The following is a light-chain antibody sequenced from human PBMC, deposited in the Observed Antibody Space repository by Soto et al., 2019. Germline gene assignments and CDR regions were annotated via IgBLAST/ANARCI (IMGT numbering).Light chain of an antibody. J-gene: IGKJ1*01. CDR3: QQYNNWPWT. CDR2: GAS. CDR1: QSVSSN. Sequence: EIVMTQSPATLSVSPGERATLSCRASQSVSSNLAWYQQKPGQAPSLLIYGASTRATGIPARFSGSGSGTDFTLTISRLQPEDFAVYYWQQYNNWPWTFGQGTKLEIK. V-gene: IGKV3-15*01.